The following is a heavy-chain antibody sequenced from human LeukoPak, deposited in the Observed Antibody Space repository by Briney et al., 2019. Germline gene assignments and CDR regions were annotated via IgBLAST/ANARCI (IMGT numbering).Heavy chain of an antibody. Sequence: ASVKVSCKASAYTFTNYVISWVRQAPGQGLEWMGLISAYNGNTDYAPKLQGRVTMFTDTSTSTAYMELRSLRSDDTAVYYCARAESRGTNYFDSWGQGTLVTVSS. CDR2: ISAYNGNT. CDR3: ARAESRGTNYFDS. CDR1: AYTFTNYV. V-gene: IGHV1-18*01. J-gene: IGHJ4*02. D-gene: IGHD2-8*01.